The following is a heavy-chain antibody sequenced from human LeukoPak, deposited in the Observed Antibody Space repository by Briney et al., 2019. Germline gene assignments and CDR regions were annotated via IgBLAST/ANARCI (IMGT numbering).Heavy chain of an antibody. CDR3: VGETTVTTIP. CDR1: GVSISSRSYY. J-gene: IGHJ5*02. CDR2: IYYSGRT. D-gene: IGHD4-17*01. V-gene: IGHV4-39*01. Sequence: PSETLSLSCTVSGVSISSRSYYWGWLRQPPGKGLEWIGSIYYSGRTYYNPSIKRRLIISIDTTNTQFSLMLSSVTAAATAVSYGVGETTVTTIPWGQGTLVTVSS.